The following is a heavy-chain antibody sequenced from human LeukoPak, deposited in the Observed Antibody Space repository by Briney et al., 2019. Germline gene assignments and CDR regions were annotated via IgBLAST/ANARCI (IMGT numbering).Heavy chain of an antibody. D-gene: IGHD6-13*01. J-gene: IGHJ3*02. CDR1: GGSFSSGDYY. V-gene: IGHV4-30-4*08. CDR2: IYYSGNT. Sequence: SEXLSLTCTVSGGSFSSGDYYWRWFRQPPGKGLEWIGYIYYSGNTYYNPSLKSRLTISVDTSKNQFSLKLTSVTAADTAVYYCARARRFAAAGTTAFDIWGQGTMVTVSS. CDR3: ARARRFAAAGTTAFDI.